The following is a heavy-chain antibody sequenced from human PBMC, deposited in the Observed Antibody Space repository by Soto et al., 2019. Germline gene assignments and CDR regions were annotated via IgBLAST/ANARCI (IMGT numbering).Heavy chain of an antibody. V-gene: IGHV3-21*01. CDR2: ISSSSSYI. CDR1: GFTFSSYS. J-gene: IGHJ6*02. D-gene: IGHD2-2*01. CDR3: ARDRATKYPYYYYGMDV. Sequence: EVQLVESGGGLVKPGGSLRLSCAASGFTFSSYSMNWVRQAPGKGLEWVSSISSSSSYIYYADSVKGRFTISRDNAKNSLYLQMTSLRAEDTAVYYCARDRATKYPYYYYGMDVWGQGTTVTVSS.